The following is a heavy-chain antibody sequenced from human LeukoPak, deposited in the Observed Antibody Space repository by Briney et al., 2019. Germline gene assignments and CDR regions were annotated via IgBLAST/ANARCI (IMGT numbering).Heavy chain of an antibody. Sequence: GGSLRLSCAASGFTFSSYSMNWVRRAPGKGLEWVSSISSSSSYIYYADSVKGRFTISRDNAKNSLYLQMNSLRAEDTAVYYCAREGSSWSIDYWGQGTLVTVSS. CDR3: AREGSSWSIDY. CDR2: ISSSSSYI. J-gene: IGHJ4*02. V-gene: IGHV3-21*01. CDR1: GFTFSSYS. D-gene: IGHD6-13*01.